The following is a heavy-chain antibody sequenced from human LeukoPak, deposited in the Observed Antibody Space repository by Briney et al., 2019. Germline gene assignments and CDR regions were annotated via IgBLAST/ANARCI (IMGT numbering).Heavy chain of an antibody. CDR3: ARRLVYSNYFYFDY. CDR2: INHSGST. V-gene: IGHV4-34*01. CDR1: GGSFSGYY. J-gene: IGHJ4*02. D-gene: IGHD4-11*01. Sequence: SETLSLTCAVYGGSFSGYYWSWIRQPPGKGLEWIGEINHSGSTNYNPSLKSRVTISVDTSKNQFSLKLSSVTAADTAVYYCARRLVYSNYFYFDYWGQGTLVTVSS.